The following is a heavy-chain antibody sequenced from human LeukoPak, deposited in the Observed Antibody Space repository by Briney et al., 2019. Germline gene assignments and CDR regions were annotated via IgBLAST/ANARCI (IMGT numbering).Heavy chain of an antibody. Sequence: PSETLSLTCAVYGGSFSGYYWSWIRQPPGKGLEWIGEINHSGSTNYNPSLKSRVTISVDTSKNQFSLKPSSVTAADTAVYYCARGALTWGYYGSGSSNYYFDYWGQGTLVTVSS. D-gene: IGHD3-10*01. CDR1: GGSFSGYY. V-gene: IGHV4-34*01. CDR2: INHSGST. J-gene: IGHJ4*02. CDR3: ARGALTWGYYGSGSSNYYFDY.